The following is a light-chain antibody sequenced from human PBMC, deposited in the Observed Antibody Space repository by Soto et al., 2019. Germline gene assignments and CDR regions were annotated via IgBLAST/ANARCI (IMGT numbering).Light chain of an antibody. CDR2: QDN. J-gene: IGLJ2*01. V-gene: IGLV3-1*01. Sequence: SYELTQPPSVSASPGQPATITCSGDNLGSKYVCWYQQKPGQSPALVIYQDNKRPSGIPERLSGSNSGNTATLTISGTQAMDEADYYCQAWDSSAHVVFGGGTKLTVL. CDR3: QAWDSSAHVV. CDR1: NLGSKY.